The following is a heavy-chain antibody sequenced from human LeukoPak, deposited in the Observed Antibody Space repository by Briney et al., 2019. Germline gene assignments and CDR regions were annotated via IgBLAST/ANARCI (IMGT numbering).Heavy chain of an antibody. CDR1: GFTFSSYA. J-gene: IGHJ4*02. Sequence: GSLRLSCAASGFTFSSYAMSWIRQPPGKGLELIGYIHDSGSTNSNPSLGSRVTISVDMSKNQFSLKLRSVTAADTAVYYCARGQYDILTGHYLDYWGQGTLVTVSS. CDR3: ARGQYDILTGHYLDY. V-gene: IGHV4-59*01. D-gene: IGHD3-9*01. CDR2: IHDSGST.